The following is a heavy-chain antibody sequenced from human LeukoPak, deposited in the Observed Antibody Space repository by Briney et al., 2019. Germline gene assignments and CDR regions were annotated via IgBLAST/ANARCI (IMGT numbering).Heavy chain of an antibody. D-gene: IGHD6-13*01. V-gene: IGHV4-39*01. CDR1: GGSISSSSYY. Sequence: SETLSLTCTVSGGSISSSSYYWGWIPQPPGKGLEWIGSIYYSGSTYYNPSLKSRVTISVDTSKNQFSLKLSSVTAADTAVYYCARRRAAAGTEAFDIWGQGTMVTVSS. J-gene: IGHJ3*02. CDR2: IYYSGST. CDR3: ARRRAAAGTEAFDI.